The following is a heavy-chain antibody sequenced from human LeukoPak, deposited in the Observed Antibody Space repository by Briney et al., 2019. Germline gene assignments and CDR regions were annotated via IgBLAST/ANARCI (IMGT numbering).Heavy chain of an antibody. Sequence: SETLSLTCIVSGGSTSGGNYYWGWIRRPPGKGLEWIGGISSSGNTYYNPSLKSRITISIDTSMNHFSLKLSSVTAADTAVYYCARHLGVAYCGGDCYPVAFDIWGQGTMVTVSS. CDR1: GGSTSGGNYY. J-gene: IGHJ3*02. V-gene: IGHV4-39*01. D-gene: IGHD2-21*02. CDR3: ARHLGVAYCGGDCYPVAFDI. CDR2: ISSSGNT.